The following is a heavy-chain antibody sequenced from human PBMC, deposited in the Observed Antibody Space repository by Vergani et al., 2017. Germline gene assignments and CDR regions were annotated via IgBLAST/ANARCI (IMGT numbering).Heavy chain of an antibody. V-gene: IGHV1-24*01. CDR2: FDPEDGET. Sequence: QVQLVQSGAEVKKPGASVKVSCKASGYTFTSYYMHWVRQAPGKGLEWMGGFDPEDGETSYAQKFQGRITTTEETTTNTSYMELRSMRAQDTTVYYCAAGRGSLAYVDCWGQGTLVTVSS. J-gene: IGHJ4*02. CDR3: AAGRGSLAYVDC. CDR1: GYTFTSYY. D-gene: IGHD2-15*01.